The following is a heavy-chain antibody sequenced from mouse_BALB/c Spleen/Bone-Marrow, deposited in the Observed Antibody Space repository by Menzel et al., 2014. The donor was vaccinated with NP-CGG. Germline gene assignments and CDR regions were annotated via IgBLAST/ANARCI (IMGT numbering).Heavy chain of an antibody. V-gene: IGHV2-6-2*01. CDR1: GFSLISYG. Sequence: QWELKQSGLDSGPRSQTLFITSTFSGFSLISYGVHWVRQPPGKGLEWLVVIWSDGSTTYNSAPKSRLSTSKDNSKSQVFLKMNSLLTDDTAIYCRARHDGYF. CDR3: ARHDGYF. CDR2: IWSDGST. D-gene: IGHD2-3*01. J-gene: IGHJ1*01.